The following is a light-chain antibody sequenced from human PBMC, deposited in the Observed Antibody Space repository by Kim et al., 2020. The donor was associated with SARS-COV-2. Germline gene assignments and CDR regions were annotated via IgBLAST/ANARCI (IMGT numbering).Light chain of an antibody. CDR3: QQYNNWPLFT. V-gene: IGKV3-15*01. CDR2: GVS. CDR1: QSVSSN. Sequence: SPGEIGTLSCRASQSVSSNLAWFQQKPGQAPRRLIYGVSTRATGIPARFSGSGSGTEFTLTISSLQSEDFAVYYCQQYNNWPLFTFGPGTKVDIK. J-gene: IGKJ3*01.